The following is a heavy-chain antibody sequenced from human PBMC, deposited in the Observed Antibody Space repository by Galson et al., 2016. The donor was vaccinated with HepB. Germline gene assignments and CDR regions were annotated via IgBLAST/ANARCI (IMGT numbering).Heavy chain of an antibody. CDR1: GFSFSTYA. J-gene: IGHJ4*02. CDR3: SKHLLSDYVWGSYRFQD. Sequence: SLRLSCAVSGFSFSTYAMSWVRQAPGKGLVWVSTIGSSGDNTYYADSVKGQFTISRDNSMNTLYLQMNSLRAEDTAVYYCSKHLLSDYVWGSYRFQDWGQGAPVTVSS. D-gene: IGHD3-16*02. CDR2: IGSSGDNT. V-gene: IGHV3-23*01.